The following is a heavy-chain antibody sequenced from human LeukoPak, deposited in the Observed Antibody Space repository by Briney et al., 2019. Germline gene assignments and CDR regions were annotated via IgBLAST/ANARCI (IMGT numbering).Heavy chain of an antibody. V-gene: IGHV4-4*07. CDR2: IYTSGST. D-gene: IGHD3-22*01. CDR1: GGSISSYY. CDR3: ARSTHYYDSSGYYNPFDY. Sequence: SETLSLTCTVSGGSISSYYWSWIRQPAGKGLEGIGRIYTSGSTNYNPSLKSRVTMSVDTSKNQFSLKLSSVTAADTAVYYCARSTHYYDSSGYYNPFDYWGQGTLVTVSS. J-gene: IGHJ4*02.